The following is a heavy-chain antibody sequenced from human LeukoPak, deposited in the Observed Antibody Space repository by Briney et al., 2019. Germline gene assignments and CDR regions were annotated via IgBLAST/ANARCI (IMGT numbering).Heavy chain of an antibody. V-gene: IGHV3-9*01. CDR1: GFIFDHST. Sequence: GGSLRLSCAASGFIFDHSTMHWVRQAPGKGLEWVSGITWNSDNIVYADSVKGRFSISRDNAKNSLYLEMNSLRSEDTALYYCATRTYHYDSSGSSDAFDIWGQGTMVTVSS. CDR2: ITWNSDNI. CDR3: ATRTYHYDSSGSSDAFDI. J-gene: IGHJ3*02. D-gene: IGHD3-22*01.